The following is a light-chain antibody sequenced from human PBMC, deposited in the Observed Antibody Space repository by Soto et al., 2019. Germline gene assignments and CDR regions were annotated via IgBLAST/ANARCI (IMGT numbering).Light chain of an antibody. Sequence: EILMTQSPATLSVSPGERTTLACRASQSVGSNLAWYQQKPGQAPRLLIYAASTRASGVPARFSGSGSGTEFTLTISSLQSEDFAVYYCQQYNNWPRTFGQGTKVDIK. CDR1: QSVGSN. V-gene: IGKV3-15*01. CDR3: QQYNNWPRT. CDR2: AAS. J-gene: IGKJ1*01.